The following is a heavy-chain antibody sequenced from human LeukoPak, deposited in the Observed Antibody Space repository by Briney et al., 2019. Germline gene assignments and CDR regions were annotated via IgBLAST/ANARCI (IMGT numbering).Heavy chain of an antibody. CDR1: GGSVSSGSYY. CDR2: IYYSGST. Sequence: SETLSLTCTVSGGSVSSGSYYWSWIRQPPGKGLEWIGYIYYSGSTNYNPSLKSRVTISVDTSKNQFSLKLSSVTAADTAVFYCARENTGFDYWGQGTLVTVSS. V-gene: IGHV4-61*01. D-gene: IGHD3-10*01. J-gene: IGHJ4*02. CDR3: ARENTGFDY.